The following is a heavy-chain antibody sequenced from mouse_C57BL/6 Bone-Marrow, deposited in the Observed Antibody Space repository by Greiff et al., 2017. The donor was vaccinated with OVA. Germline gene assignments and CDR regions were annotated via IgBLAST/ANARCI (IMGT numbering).Heavy chain of an antibody. CDR2: INPGSGGT. V-gene: IGHV1-54*01. J-gene: IGHJ4*01. CDR1: GYAFTNSL. CDR3: ARRSYYGYGYAMDY. Sequence: VQLQQSGAELVRPGTSVKVSCKASGYAFTNSLIEWVKQRPGQGLEWIGVINPGSGGTNYNEKFKGKATLTADKSSSTAYMQLSSLTSEDSAVYFCARRSYYGYGYAMDYWGQGTSVTVSS. D-gene: IGHD2-2*01.